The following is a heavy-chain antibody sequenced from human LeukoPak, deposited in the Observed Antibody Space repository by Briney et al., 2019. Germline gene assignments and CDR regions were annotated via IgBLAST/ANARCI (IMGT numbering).Heavy chain of an antibody. CDR2: IYYSGST. V-gene: IGHV4-39*07. J-gene: IGHJ6*03. Sequence: SETLSLTCAVSGGSISSRSYYWGWIRQPPGKGLEWIGSIYYSGSTYYNPSLQSRVTISVDTSKNQFSLKLNSVTAADTAVYYCAREGVGYCSGGSCYPNYYYYYMDVWGKGTTVTVSS. CDR3: AREGVGYCSGGSCYPNYYYYYMDV. D-gene: IGHD2-15*01. CDR1: GGSISSRSYY.